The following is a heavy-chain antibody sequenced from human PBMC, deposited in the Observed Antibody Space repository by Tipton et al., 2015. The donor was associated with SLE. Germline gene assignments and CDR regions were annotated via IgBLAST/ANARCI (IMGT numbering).Heavy chain of an antibody. V-gene: IGHV4-34*01. D-gene: IGHD3-22*01. CDR3: ARGTNYDSSGYYSY. J-gene: IGHJ4*02. CDR2: INQSGST. CDR1: GGSFSGYY. Sequence: TLSLTCAVYGGSFSGYYWNWIRQPPGKGLEWIGEINQSGSTDYNPSLKSRVTISVDTSKNQFSLKLSSVTAADTAVYYCARGTNYDSSGYYSYWGQGTLVTVSS.